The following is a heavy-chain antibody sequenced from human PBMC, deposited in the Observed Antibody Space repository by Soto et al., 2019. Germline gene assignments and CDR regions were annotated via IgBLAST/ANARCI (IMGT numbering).Heavy chain of an antibody. J-gene: IGHJ4*02. CDR3: AASIAVAGTVGLDY. D-gene: IGHD6-19*01. CDR1: GGSISSSSYY. Sequence: QLQLQESGPGLVKPSETLSLTCTVSGGSISSSSYYWGWIRQPPGKGLEWIGSIYYSGSTYYNPSRKSRVTISVDTSKSQFSLKLSSVTAADTAVYYCAASIAVAGTVGLDYWGQGTLVTVSS. CDR2: IYYSGST. V-gene: IGHV4-39*01.